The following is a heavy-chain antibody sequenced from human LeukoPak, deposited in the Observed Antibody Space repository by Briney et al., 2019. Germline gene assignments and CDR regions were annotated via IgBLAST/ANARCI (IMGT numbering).Heavy chain of an antibody. CDR3: ARGGYYFES. J-gene: IGHJ4*01. CDR1: GFTFSTYS. Sequence: GGSLRLSCAASGFTFSTYSMNWVRQAPGKGVEWVSSISSGSSYIYYTDSMKGGFTIYRDNAKNSLYLQMNSLRAEDTAVYYCARGGYYFESWGHGTLVTVSS. CDR2: ISSGSSYI. V-gene: IGHV3-21*01.